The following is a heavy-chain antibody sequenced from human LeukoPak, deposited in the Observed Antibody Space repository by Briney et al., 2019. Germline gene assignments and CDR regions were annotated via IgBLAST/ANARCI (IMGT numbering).Heavy chain of an antibody. V-gene: IGHV1-46*01. D-gene: IGHD4-11*01. CDR1: GYTFTIYY. CDR2: INPSGGST. Sequence: ASVKVSCKVSGYTFTIYYMHWVRQAPGQGLEWMGIINPSGGSTSYAQKFQGRVTMTRDTSTSTVYMELSSLRSEDTAVYYCARDRGTVTTFLDYWGQGTLVTVSS. J-gene: IGHJ4*02. CDR3: ARDRGTVTTFLDY.